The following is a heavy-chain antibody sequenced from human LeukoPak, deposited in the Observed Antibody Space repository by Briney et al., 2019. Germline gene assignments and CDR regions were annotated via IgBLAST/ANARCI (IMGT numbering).Heavy chain of an antibody. Sequence: ASVKVSCKASGYTFTGYYMHWVRQAPGQGLEWMGRINPNSGGTNYAQKFQGRVTMTRDTSIRTAYMELSRLRSDDTAVYYCALGEQWLENDAFDIWGQGTMVTVSS. CDR3: ALGEQWLENDAFDI. CDR2: INPNSGGT. V-gene: IGHV1-2*06. D-gene: IGHD6-19*01. J-gene: IGHJ3*02. CDR1: GYTFTGYY.